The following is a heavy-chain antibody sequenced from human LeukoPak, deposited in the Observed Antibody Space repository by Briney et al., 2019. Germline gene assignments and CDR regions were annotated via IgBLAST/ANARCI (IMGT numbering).Heavy chain of an antibody. Sequence: EASVKVSCKAPGYTFTSYGISWVRQAPGQGLEWMGWISAYNGNTNYAQKLQGRVTMTTDTSTSTAYMELRSLRSDDTAVYYCARAKLLWFGELLGYWGQGTLVTVSS. CDR3: ARAKLLWFGELLGY. V-gene: IGHV1-18*01. CDR2: ISAYNGNT. J-gene: IGHJ4*02. D-gene: IGHD3-10*01. CDR1: GYTFTSYG.